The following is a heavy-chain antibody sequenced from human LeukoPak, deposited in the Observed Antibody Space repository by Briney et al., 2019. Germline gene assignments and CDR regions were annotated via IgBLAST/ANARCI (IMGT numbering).Heavy chain of an antibody. J-gene: IGHJ6*03. CDR2: IYTSGST. Sequence: SETLSLTCTVSGGSISSSSYYWGWIRQPPGKGLEWIGRIYTSGSTNYNPSLKSRVTMSVDTSKNQFSLKLSSVTAADTAVYYCARGGYQPYYYYYYMDVWGKGTTVTVSS. V-gene: IGHV4-39*07. CDR1: GGSISSSSYY. CDR3: ARGGYQPYYYYYYMDV. D-gene: IGHD2-2*01.